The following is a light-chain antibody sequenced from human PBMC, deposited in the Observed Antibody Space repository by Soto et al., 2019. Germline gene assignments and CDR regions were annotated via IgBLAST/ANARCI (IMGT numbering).Light chain of an antibody. CDR2: AAS. J-gene: IGKJ1*01. V-gene: IGKV1-27*01. CDR3: QKYNSAPWT. Sequence: DLQMTQSPSSLSASVGDRVTITCRASQVISNYLAWYQQKPGKVPKLLVYAASTLQSGVPFRFSGSGSGTDFTLTISSLQPEDVATYYCQKYNSAPWTFGQGTKVDIK. CDR1: QVISNY.